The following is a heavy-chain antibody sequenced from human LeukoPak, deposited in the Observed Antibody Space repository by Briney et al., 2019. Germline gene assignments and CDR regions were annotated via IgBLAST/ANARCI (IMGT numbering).Heavy chain of an antibody. D-gene: IGHD3-10*01. J-gene: IGHJ4*02. Sequence: SETLSLTCTVSGGSISSSSYYWGWIRQPPGKGLEWIGSIYYSGSTYYNPSLKSRVTISVDTSKNQFSLKLSSVTAADTAVYYCARLGVLWFGELPKQDYWGQGTLVTVSS. V-gene: IGHV4-39*07. CDR2: IYYSGST. CDR1: GGSISSSSYY. CDR3: ARLGVLWFGELPKQDY.